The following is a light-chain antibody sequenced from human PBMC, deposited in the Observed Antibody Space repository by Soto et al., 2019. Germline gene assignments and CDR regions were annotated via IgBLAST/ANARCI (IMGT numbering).Light chain of an antibody. V-gene: IGKV1-5*03. Sequence: DFQMTQSPSTLSASVGDIVTITSPANQNIRSRLAWFQQKPGKAPKLLIYKASTLKSGVQSRFSGSGSGTEFTLTISSLQPDDFATYYCQHYNSYSEAFGQGTKVDIK. CDR3: QHYNSYSEA. CDR2: KAS. CDR1: QNIRSR. J-gene: IGKJ1*01.